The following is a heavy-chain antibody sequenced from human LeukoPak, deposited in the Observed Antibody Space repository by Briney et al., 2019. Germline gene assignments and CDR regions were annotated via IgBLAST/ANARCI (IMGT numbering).Heavy chain of an antibody. J-gene: IGHJ4*02. CDR2: ISAYNGNT. CDR1: GYTFTSYY. V-gene: IGHV1-18*04. CDR3: ARVPMVYRGFDY. D-gene: IGHD2-8*01. Sequence: ASVTVSCTASGYTFTSYYMHWVRQAPGQGLEWMGWISAYNGNTNYAQKLQGRVTMTTDTSTSTAYMELRSLRSDDTAVYYCARVPMVYRGFDYWGQGTLVTVSS.